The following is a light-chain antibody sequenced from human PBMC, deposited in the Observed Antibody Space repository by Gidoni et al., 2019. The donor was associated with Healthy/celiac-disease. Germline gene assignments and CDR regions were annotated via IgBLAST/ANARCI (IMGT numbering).Light chain of an antibody. CDR2: QDS. CDR1: NLGDKY. Sequence: SYELTPPPSGAVPPGQTARITCSGDNLGDKYACWYQQKPGQSPVLVIYQDSKRPSGIPERFSGSNSGNTATLTISGTQAMDEADYYCQAWDSSTVVFGGGTKLTVL. J-gene: IGLJ2*01. CDR3: QAWDSSTVV. V-gene: IGLV3-1*01.